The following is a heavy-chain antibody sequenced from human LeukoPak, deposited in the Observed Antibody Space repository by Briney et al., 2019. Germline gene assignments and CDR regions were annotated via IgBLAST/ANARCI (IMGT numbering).Heavy chain of an antibody. V-gene: IGHV3-7*01. J-gene: IGHJ4*02. CDR2: INQDESKK. Sequence: GGSLRLSCAASGFTFSADWMNWLPPAPGNGLEWVANINQDESKKYYVDSVKGRFTISRDNAKNSLYLQMDSLRAEDTAVYYCARDPNILMGANFHSWGQGTLVTVSS. CDR3: ARDPNILMGANFHS. D-gene: IGHD1-26*01. CDR1: GFTFSADW.